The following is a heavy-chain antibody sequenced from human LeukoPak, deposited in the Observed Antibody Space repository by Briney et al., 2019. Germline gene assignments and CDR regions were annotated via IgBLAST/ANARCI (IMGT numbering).Heavy chain of an antibody. CDR3: VRHRTGTTADY. CDR2: IYCSGNT. V-gene: IGHV4-59*08. D-gene: IGHD1-7*01. Sequence: SETLCLTCAASGVSISTYYWIWIRQPPGKGLEWIGCIYCSGNTNNSPSLKSRVTISVDTSKNQFSLSLTSVTAADTAVYYCVRHRTGTTADYWGQGTLVTVSS. J-gene: IGHJ4*02. CDR1: GVSISTYY.